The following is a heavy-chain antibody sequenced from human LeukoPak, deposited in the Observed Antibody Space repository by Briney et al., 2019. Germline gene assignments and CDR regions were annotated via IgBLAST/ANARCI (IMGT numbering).Heavy chain of an antibody. Sequence: PSETLSLTCTVSGGSISSYYWSWIRQPPGRGLEWIGYIYYSGSTNYNPSLKSRVTISVDTSKNQFSLKLSSVTAADTAVYYCAREQNSGYDSGFDYWGQGTLVTVSS. D-gene: IGHD5-12*01. CDR2: IYYSGST. J-gene: IGHJ4*02. CDR3: AREQNSGYDSGFDY. V-gene: IGHV4-59*01. CDR1: GGSISSYY.